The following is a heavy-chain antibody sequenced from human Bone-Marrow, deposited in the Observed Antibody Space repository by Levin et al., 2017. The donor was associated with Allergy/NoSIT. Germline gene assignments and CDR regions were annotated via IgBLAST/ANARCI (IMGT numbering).Heavy chain of an antibody. J-gene: IGHJ5*02. CDR2: ITSSSSYI. Sequence: GGSLRLSCAASGFAFNTFTMTWVRQAPGKGLEWVSSITSSSSYIYYADSVKGRFTISRDNADNSVYLHMNSLRDEDTAVYYCARVQTFSILGSFDPWGQGTLVTVSS. CDR1: GFAFNTFT. D-gene: IGHD3-3*01. CDR3: ARVQTFSILGSFDP. V-gene: IGHV3-21*01.